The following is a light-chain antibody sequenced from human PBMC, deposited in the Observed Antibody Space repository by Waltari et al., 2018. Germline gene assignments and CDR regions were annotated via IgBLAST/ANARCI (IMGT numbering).Light chain of an antibody. V-gene: IGLV2-14*01. CDR1: ASDVGPYYF. CDR3: SSYTTSSAPGV. J-gene: IGLJ1*01. CDR2: EVS. Sequence: QSALTQPASVSGSPGQSITISCSGTASDVGPYYFVSWYQQHPGKAPHLIIYEVSNRPSGISNRFSAAKSGNTASLTISGLQAEDEADYYCSSYTTSSAPGVFGTGTRVTVL.